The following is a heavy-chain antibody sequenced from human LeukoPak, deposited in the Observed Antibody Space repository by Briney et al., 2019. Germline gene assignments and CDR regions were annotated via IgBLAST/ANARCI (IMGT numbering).Heavy chain of an antibody. D-gene: IGHD3-10*01. CDR2: MSHNRGT. CDR3: ASYYASGVSAYNYYGMDV. Sequence: SETLSLTCAVSGHSISTGYYWGWIRQPPGKGLEWIGGMSHNRGTYYNPSLKSRVTISMDTSKNQISLRLTSVTAADTAVYYCASYYASGVSAYNYYGMDVWGKGTTVTVSS. CDR1: GHSISTGYY. V-gene: IGHV4-38-2*01. J-gene: IGHJ6*04.